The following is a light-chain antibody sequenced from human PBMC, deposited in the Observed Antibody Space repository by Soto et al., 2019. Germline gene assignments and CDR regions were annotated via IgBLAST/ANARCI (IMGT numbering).Light chain of an antibody. CDR2: DAY. Sequence: DIQMTQSPPSLSASVGYRVTITCQSSHDIGNSLNWYQDKPGQAPKLVIYDAYNLETGVPSTFSGSGYGTHFTFNITSLRPEDIATYYCQKSDHLPLFGPGT. CDR1: HDIGNS. V-gene: IGKV1-33*01. J-gene: IGKJ3*01. CDR3: QKSDHLPL.